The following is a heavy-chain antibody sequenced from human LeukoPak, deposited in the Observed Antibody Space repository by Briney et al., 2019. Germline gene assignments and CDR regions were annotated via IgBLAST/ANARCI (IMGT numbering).Heavy chain of an antibody. CDR1: GYTFTRYG. CDR3: ARDRVSGGYVTFDY. J-gene: IGHJ4*02. V-gene: IGHV1-18*01. CDR2: ISAYNGNT. D-gene: IGHD5-12*01. Sequence: ASVKVSCKASGYTFTRYGISWVRQAPGQGLEWMGWISAYNGNTNYTQKIQGRVTMTTDTSTSTAYMELRSLRSDDTAVYYCARDRVSGGYVTFDYWGQGTLVTVSS.